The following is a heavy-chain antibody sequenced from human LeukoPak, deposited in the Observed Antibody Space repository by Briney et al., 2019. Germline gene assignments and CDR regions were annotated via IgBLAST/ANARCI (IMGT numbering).Heavy chain of an antibody. V-gene: IGHV3-30*14. CDR1: GFTFSSYA. CDR2: ISYDGTNK. D-gene: IGHD2-15*01. Sequence: GSLRLSCAASGFTFSSYAMHWVRQAPGKGLEWVAVISYDGTNKYHADSVKGRFTISRDNSKNTLYLQMNSLRAEDTAVYFCVRNLRYCSDGSCSPWGQGTLVTVSS. J-gene: IGHJ5*02. CDR3: VRNLRYCSDGSCSP.